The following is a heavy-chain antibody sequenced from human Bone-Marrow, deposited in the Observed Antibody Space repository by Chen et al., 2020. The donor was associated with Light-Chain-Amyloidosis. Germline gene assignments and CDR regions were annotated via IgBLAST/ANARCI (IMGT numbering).Heavy chain of an antibody. CDR2: IREDGNEK. V-gene: IGHV3-7*01. Sequence: EVRLVESGGGLVQPGGSLRLSLAASGFTFSRSFLSLVRQAPGKGLECVANIREDGNEKYYVQSVKGRCTIARDNAKNAVYLQMHSLGAEDSAIYFCARESSVAAPYYLDYWGQGIRVTVSA. CDR3: ARESSVAAPYYLDY. D-gene: IGHD6-25*01. J-gene: IGHJ4*02. CDR1: GFTFSRSF.